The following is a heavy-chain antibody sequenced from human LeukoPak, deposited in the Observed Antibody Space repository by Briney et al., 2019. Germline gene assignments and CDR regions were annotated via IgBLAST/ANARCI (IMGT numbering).Heavy chain of an antibody. CDR2: IYYTGTI. Sequence: SSETLSLTCTLSGDSISSTSYHWRWIRQPPGKGLEWVVNIYYTGTIYYNPSPKCRVTISVDTSKNQFSLKVGSVTAADTAVYYCAVYSASSGWFVLGGQGTLVSVSS. J-gene: IGHJ5*02. D-gene: IGHD6-6*01. CDR1: GDSISSTSYH. CDR3: AVYSASSGWFVL. V-gene: IGHV4-39*01.